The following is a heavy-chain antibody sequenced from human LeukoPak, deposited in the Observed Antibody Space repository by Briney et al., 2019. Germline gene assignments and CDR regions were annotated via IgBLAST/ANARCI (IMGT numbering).Heavy chain of an antibody. V-gene: IGHV4-59*12. CDR1: GGSISSYY. D-gene: IGHD6-6*01. CDR2: IYYSGST. J-gene: IGHJ3*02. Sequence: SETLSLTCTVSGGSISSYYWSWIRQPPGKGLEWIGYIYYSGSTNYNPSLKSRVTISVDTSKNQFSLKLSSVTAADTAAYYCARLFESIAATFDIWGQGTMVTVSS. CDR3: ARLFESIAATFDI.